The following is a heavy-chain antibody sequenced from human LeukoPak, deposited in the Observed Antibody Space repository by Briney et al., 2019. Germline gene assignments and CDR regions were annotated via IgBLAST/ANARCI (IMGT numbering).Heavy chain of an antibody. CDR2: IYYSGST. CDR1: GGSISSYY. J-gene: IGHJ4*02. D-gene: IGHD3-10*01. CDR3: ARQSILLWFGESSYYFDY. Sequence: SGTLSLTCTVSGGSISSYYWSWIRQPPGKGLEWIGYIYYSGSTNYNPSLKSRVTISVDTSKNQFSLKLSSVTAADTAVYYCARQSILLWFGESSYYFDYWGQGTLVTVSS. V-gene: IGHV4-59*08.